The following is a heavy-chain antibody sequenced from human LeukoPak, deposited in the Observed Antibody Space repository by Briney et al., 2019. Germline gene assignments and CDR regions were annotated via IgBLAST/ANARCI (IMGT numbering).Heavy chain of an antibody. Sequence: TGGSLRLSCAASGFTFSSYWMHWVRQAPGKGLVWVSTINSDGTSTKYADSVKGRFTISRGNAKNTLYLQMNSLRAEDTAVYYCARAAYDFWSGDYWGQGTLVTVSS. CDR2: INSDGTST. J-gene: IGHJ4*02. V-gene: IGHV3-74*03. CDR3: ARAAYDFWSGDY. CDR1: GFTFSSYW. D-gene: IGHD3-3*01.